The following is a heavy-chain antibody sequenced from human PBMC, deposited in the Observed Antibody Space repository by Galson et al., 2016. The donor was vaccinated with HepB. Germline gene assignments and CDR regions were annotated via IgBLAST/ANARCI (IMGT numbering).Heavy chain of an antibody. CDR3: ASPYLNYYGMDV. V-gene: IGHV3-48*02. D-gene: IGHD2-21*01. CDR1: GFTFSNYN. Sequence: SLRLSCAASGFTFSNYNINWVHQAPGKGLEWVSYISSTSSTKYYADSVKGRFTISRDNAKNSLYLHMSSLRNEDTAIYYCASPYLNYYGMDVWGQGTTVTVSS. J-gene: IGHJ6*02. CDR2: ISSTSSTK.